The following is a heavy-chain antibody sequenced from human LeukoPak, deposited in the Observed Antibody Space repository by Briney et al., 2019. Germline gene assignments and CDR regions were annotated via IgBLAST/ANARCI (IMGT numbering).Heavy chain of an antibody. CDR2: INHSGST. J-gene: IGHJ4*02. V-gene: IGHV4-34*01. D-gene: IGHD2-2*01. Sequence: SETLSLTCAVYGGSFSGYYWSWIRQPPGKGLEWIGEINHSGSTNYNPSLKSRVTISVDTSKNQLSLKLSSVTAADTAVYYCARSKWNGCSSTSCSNLTLDYWGQGTLVTVSS. CDR1: GGSFSGYY. CDR3: ARSKWNGCSSTSCSNLTLDY.